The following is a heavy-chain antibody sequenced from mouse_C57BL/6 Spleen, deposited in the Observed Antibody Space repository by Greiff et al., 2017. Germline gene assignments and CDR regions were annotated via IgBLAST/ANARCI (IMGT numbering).Heavy chain of an antibody. CDR2: IDPSDSET. Sequence: QVQLQQPGAGLVRPGSSVKLSCTASGYTFPSYWMPWVKQRPIQGLEWIGNIDPSDSETPYTPKFTDQATLTVDKSSSPAYMQLSSLTSEDSAVYYCARVTPQVATRYFDVWGTGTTGTVSS. CDR3: ARVTPQVATRYFDV. CDR1: GYTFPSYW. J-gene: IGHJ1*03. V-gene: IGHV1-52*01. D-gene: IGHD1-1*01.